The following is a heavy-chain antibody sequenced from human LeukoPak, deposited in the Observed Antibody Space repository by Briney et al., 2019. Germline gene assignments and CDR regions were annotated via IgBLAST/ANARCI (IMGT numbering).Heavy chain of an antibody. CDR1: GYTFTNYW. CDR2: IYPGDSDT. CDR3: ARLRGDSSGYYYRGAFDI. V-gene: IGHV5-51*01. J-gene: IGHJ3*02. Sequence: GESLKISCMGSGYTFTNYWIGWVRQMPGKGLEWMGIIYPGDSDTRYSPSFQGQVTMSADKSISNAYLQWSSLKASDTAMYYCARLRGDSSGYYYRGAFDIWGQGTMVTVSS. D-gene: IGHD3-22*01.